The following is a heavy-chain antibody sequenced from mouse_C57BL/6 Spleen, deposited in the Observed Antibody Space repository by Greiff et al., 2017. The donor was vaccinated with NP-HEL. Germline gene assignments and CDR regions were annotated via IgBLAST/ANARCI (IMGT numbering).Heavy chain of an antibody. CDR2: ISNGGGST. CDR3: ARRNWDGYFDV. D-gene: IGHD4-1*01. CDR1: GFTFSDYY. Sequence: EVQGVESGGGLVQPGGSLKLSCAASGFTFSDYYMYWVRQTPEKRLDWVAYISNGGGSTYYPDTVKGRFTIARDNAKNTLYLQMSRLKSEDTAMYYCARRNWDGYFDVWGTGTTVTVSS. J-gene: IGHJ1*03. V-gene: IGHV5-12*01.